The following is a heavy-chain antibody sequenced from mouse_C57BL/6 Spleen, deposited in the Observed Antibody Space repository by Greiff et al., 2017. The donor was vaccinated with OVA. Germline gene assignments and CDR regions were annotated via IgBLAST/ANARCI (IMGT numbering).Heavy chain of an antibody. CDR1: GYTFTDYN. CDR3: ANHGSSFRFAY. D-gene: IGHD1-1*01. CDR2: INPNNGGT. Sequence: VQLQQSGPELVKPGASVKMSCKASGYTFTDYNMHWVKQSHGKSLEWIGYINPNNGGTSYNQKFKGKATLTVNKSSSTAYMEIRSLTSEDSAVYYCANHGSSFRFAYWGQGTLVTVSA. J-gene: IGHJ3*01. V-gene: IGHV1-22*01.